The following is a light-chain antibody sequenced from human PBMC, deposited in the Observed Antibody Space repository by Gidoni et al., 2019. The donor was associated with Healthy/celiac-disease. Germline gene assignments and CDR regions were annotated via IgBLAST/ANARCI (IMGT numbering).Light chain of an antibody. Sequence: EIVLTPSPVTLSLSPGDSATLSCRASHSVSSYLSWYQQKPGQAPSLLIYDASNRATGIPARFSGSGAGTDFTLTISSLEPEDFSVNYCQQRSNWPPLTFXGXTKVEIK. CDR1: HSVSSY. J-gene: IGKJ4*01. V-gene: IGKV3-11*01. CDR2: DAS. CDR3: QQRSNWPPLT.